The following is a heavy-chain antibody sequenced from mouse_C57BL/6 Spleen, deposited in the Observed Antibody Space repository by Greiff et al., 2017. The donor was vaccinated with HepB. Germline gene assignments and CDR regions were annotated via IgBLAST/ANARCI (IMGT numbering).Heavy chain of an antibody. J-gene: IGHJ2*01. CDR2: ISSGSSTI. Sequence: EVKLQQSGGGLVKPGGSLKLSCAASGFTFSDYGMHWVRQAPEKGLEWVAYISSGSSTIYYADTVKGRFTISRDNAKNTLFLQMTSLRSEDTAMYYCARRVYFDYWGQGTTLTVSS. CDR3: ARRVYFDY. CDR1: GFTFSDYG. V-gene: IGHV5-17*01.